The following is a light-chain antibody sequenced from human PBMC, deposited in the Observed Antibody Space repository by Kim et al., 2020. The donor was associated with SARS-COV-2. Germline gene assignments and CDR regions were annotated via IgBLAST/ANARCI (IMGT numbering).Light chain of an antibody. CDR3: CCRDSSGPGV. J-gene: IGLJ3*02. CDR2: AKN. CDR1: SLRRYP. V-gene: IGLV3-19*01. Sequence: SSELTQDPAVSVALGQSVRITCQGDSLRRYPASWYQQKPGQAPILVIHAKNNVPPSVLADLFSGSNSGNTSFFTITGPEVEDEANYYCCCRDSSGPGVFG.